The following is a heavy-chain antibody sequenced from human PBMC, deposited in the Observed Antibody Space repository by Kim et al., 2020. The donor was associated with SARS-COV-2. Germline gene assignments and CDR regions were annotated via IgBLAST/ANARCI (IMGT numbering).Heavy chain of an antibody. Sequence: ASVKVSCKASGYTFTSYGISWVRQAPGQGLEWMGWISAYNGNTKYAQKVQGRVTMTTDTSTSTAYMEQRSLRSDDMAVYYCARDLVDTAVTNTPDYYGMDVWGQGTTVTVSS. CDR3: ARDLVDTAVTNTPDYYGMDV. J-gene: IGHJ6*02. D-gene: IGHD5-18*01. CDR2: ISAYNGNT. CDR1: GYTFTSYG. V-gene: IGHV1-18*03.